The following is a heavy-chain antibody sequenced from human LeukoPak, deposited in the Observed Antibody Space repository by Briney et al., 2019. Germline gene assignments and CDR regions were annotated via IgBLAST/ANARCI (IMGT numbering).Heavy chain of an antibody. J-gene: IGHJ4*02. D-gene: IGHD3-10*01. CDR1: GASISSSSYY. CDR3: ARGPHRFGELLKFDY. CDR2: IYYSGST. Sequence: KSSETLSLTCTVSGASISSSSYYWAWIRQPPGKGLEWIGSIYYSGSTYYNPSLKSRVTISVDTSKNQFSLKLSSVTAADTAVFYCARGPHRFGELLKFDYWGQGTLVTVSS. V-gene: IGHV4-39*07.